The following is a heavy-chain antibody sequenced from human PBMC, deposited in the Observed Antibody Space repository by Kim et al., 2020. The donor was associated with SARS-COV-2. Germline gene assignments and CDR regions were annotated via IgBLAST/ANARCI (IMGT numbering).Heavy chain of an antibody. D-gene: IGHD3-16*02. CDR2: ISYDGSNK. CDR1: GFTFSSYG. CDR3: AKDGVWGSYRPPGDY. Sequence: GGSLRLSCAASGFTFSSYGMHWVRQAPGKGLEWVAVISYDGSNKYYADSVKRRFTISGDNSKNTLYLQMNSLTAEDTAVYYCAKDGVWGSYRPPGDYWGQGTPVTVSS. V-gene: IGHV3-30*18. J-gene: IGHJ4*02.